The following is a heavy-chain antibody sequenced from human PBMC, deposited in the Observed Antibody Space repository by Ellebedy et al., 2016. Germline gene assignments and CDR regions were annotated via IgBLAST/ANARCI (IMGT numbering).Heavy chain of an antibody. CDR2: IYYSGSA. J-gene: IGHJ5*02. CDR3: ARDHSRGWPPEAGWFDP. V-gene: IGHV4-39*07. D-gene: IGHD6-19*01. Sequence: SETLSLTCTVSGGSIRGSSHYWGWIRQPPGKRLEWIGSIYYSGSAYYNPPLKNRVTISVDTSTNQSSLMLTSVTAADTAAYYCARDHSRGWPPEAGWFDPWGQGTLVTVSS. CDR1: GGSIRGSSHY.